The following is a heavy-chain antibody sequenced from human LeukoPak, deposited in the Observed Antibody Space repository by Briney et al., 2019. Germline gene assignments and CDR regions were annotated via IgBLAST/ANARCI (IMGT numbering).Heavy chain of an antibody. CDR2: IYHSGST. CDR1: GGSISSGGYY. V-gene: IGHV4-30-2*01. D-gene: IGHD3-3*01. J-gene: IGHJ6*03. CDR3: ARDHYDFWSGYYYYYMDV. Sequence: PSETLCLTRTVSGGSISSGGYYWSWIRQPPGKGLEWIGYIYHSGSTYYNPSLKSRVTISVDRSKNQFSLKLSSVTAADTAVYYCARDHYDFWSGYYYYYMDVWGKGTTVTVSS.